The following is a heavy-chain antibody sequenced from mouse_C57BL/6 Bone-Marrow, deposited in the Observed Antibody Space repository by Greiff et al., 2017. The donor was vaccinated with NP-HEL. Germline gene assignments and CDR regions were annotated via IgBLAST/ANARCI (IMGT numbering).Heavy chain of an antibody. CDR3: ARLGPLRYFDV. J-gene: IGHJ1*03. CDR2: IDPNSGGT. Sequence: VQLQQPGAELVKPGASVKLSCKASGYTFTSYWMHWVKQRPGRGLEWIGRIDPNSGGTKYNEKFKGKATLTVEKSSSTVYLELSRLTSDDSAVYYCARLGPLRYFDVWGTGTTVTVSS. D-gene: IGHD4-1*01. V-gene: IGHV1-62-3*01. CDR1: GYTFTSYW.